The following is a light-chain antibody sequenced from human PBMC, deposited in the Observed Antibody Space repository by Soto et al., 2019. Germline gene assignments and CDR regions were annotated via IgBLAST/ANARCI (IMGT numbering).Light chain of an antibody. J-gene: IGKJ1*01. V-gene: IGKV3-15*01. Sequence: EIVMTQSPATLSVSRGERATLSCRASQSVSSDLAWYHQKPGQAPRLLIYGASTRATGIPARFSGSGSGTEFTLTINSLQSEDFAVYYCQQYNNWPRTFGQGTKVEIK. CDR3: QQYNNWPRT. CDR2: GAS. CDR1: QSVSSD.